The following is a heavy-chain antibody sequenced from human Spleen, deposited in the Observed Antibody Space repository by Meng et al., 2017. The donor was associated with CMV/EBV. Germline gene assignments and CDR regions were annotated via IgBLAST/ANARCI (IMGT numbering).Heavy chain of an antibody. Sequence: SETLSLTCTVSGGSISSGDYYWSWIRQPPGKGLEWIGYIYYSGSTYYNPSLKSRVTISVDTSKNQFSLKLSSVTAADTAVYYCARELGGLYYFDYWGQGTLVTVSS. V-gene: IGHV4-31*03. CDR2: IYYSGST. CDR1: GGSISSGDYY. J-gene: IGHJ4*02. CDR3: ARELGGLYYFDY. D-gene: IGHD7-27*01.